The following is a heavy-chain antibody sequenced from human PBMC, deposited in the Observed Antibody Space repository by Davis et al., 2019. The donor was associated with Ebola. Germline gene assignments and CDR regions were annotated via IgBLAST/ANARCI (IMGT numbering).Heavy chain of an antibody. J-gene: IGHJ6*04. CDR2: ISSSSSYI. Sequence: PGGSLRLSCAASGFTFSSYSMNWVRQAPGKGLEWVSSISSSSSYIYYADSVKGRFTISRDNAKNSLYLQMNSLRAEDTAVYYCARDSAATGDYYYYYGMDVWGKGTTVTVSS. CDR3: ARDSAATGDYYYYYGMDV. V-gene: IGHV3-21*01. CDR1: GFTFSSYS. D-gene: IGHD1-14*01.